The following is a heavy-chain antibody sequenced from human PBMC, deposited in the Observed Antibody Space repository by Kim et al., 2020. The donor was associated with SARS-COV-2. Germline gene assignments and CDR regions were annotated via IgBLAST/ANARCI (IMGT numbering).Heavy chain of an antibody. V-gene: IGHV1-18*01. CDR2: ISAYNGNT. D-gene: IGHD7-27*01. CDR1: GYTFTTYS. Sequence: ASVKVSCKASGYTFTTYSIIWVRQAPGQGLEWMGWISAYNGNTDYAQKFQGRVTMTTDTSTSTAYMELGSLRSDDTAVYYCARDPNGSADDWGQGALVTVSS. CDR3: ARDPNGSADD. J-gene: IGHJ4*02.